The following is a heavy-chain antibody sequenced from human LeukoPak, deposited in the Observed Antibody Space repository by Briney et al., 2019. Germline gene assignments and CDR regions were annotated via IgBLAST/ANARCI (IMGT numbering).Heavy chain of an antibody. V-gene: IGHV3-48*03. CDR1: GFTFSTYE. CDR2: ISSSGGTI. Sequence: QPGGSLRLSCAASGFTFSTYEMNWVRQAPGKGLEWVSYISSSGGTIYYADSVKGRFTISRDNAKNSLYLQMNGLRVEDTAVYYCARARGHAHFDYWGQGTLVTVSS. CDR3: ARARGHAHFDY. J-gene: IGHJ4*02. D-gene: IGHD2-15*01.